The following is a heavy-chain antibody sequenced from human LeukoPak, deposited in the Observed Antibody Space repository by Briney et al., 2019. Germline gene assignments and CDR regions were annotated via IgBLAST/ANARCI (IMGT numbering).Heavy chain of an antibody. D-gene: IGHD3-22*01. CDR2: FYHGGST. J-gene: IGHJ4*02. Sequence: SETLSLTCTVSGYSISTGYYWDWIRQPPGKGLEWVGTFYHGGSTYYNPSLKSRVTISVDTSKNQFSLKLSSVTAADTAIYYCARGSGYYGEDFEYWGLGTLVTVSS. CDR3: ARGSGYYGEDFEY. V-gene: IGHV4-38-2*02. CDR1: GYSISTGYY.